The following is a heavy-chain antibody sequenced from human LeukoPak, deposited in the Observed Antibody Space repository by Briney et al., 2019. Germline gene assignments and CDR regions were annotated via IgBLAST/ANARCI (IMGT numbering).Heavy chain of an antibody. CDR3: ARDLGLLGFWFDP. D-gene: IGHD3-10*01. J-gene: IGHJ5*02. CDR2: IRNSGNTI. Sequence: GGSLRLSCAVSGFTLSSYNMNWVRQAPGKGLEWVSYIRNSGNTIYYADSVKGRFTISRDPAKNSLYLQMNSLRAEDTAVYYCARDLGLLGFWFDPWGQGTLVTVSS. V-gene: IGHV3-48*01. CDR1: GFTLSSYN.